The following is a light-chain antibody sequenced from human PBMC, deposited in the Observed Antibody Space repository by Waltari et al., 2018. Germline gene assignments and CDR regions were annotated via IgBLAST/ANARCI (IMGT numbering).Light chain of an antibody. CDR3: QQYYGTPPYT. V-gene: IGKV4-1*01. Sequence: DIVMTQSPDSLAVSLGERATINCKSSQSVLYSSNNKNYLAWYQQKPGQPPKLLIYWASTRESGVPDRFSGSGSGTDFTLTISSLQSEDVAVYYCQQYYGTPPYTFGQGTKVEI. CDR1: QSVLYSSNNKNY. CDR2: WAS. J-gene: IGKJ2*01.